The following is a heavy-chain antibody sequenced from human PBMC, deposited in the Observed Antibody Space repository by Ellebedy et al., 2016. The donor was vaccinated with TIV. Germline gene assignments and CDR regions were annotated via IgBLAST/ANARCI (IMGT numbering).Heavy chain of an antibody. CDR3: ARVYSGYDGANYYYYYGMDV. V-gene: IGHV4-59*01. CDR1: GGSISSYS. Sequence: MPSETLSLTCTVSGGSISSYSWSWIRQPPGKGLEWIGYIYYSGSTNYNPSLKSRVTISVDTSKNQFSLKLSSVTAADTAVYYCARVYSGYDGANYYYYYGMDVWGQGTTVTVSS. D-gene: IGHD5-12*01. J-gene: IGHJ6*02. CDR2: IYYSGST.